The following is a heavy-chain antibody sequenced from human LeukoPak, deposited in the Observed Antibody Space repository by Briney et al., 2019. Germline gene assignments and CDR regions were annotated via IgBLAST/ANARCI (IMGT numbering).Heavy chain of an antibody. CDR1: GFTVSSNY. D-gene: IGHD3-10*01. Sequence: GGSLRLSCAASGFTVSSNYMSWVRQAPGKGLEWVSSISSSSSYIYYADSVKGRFTISRDNAKDSLYLQMNSLRAEDTAVYYCARASRPYGSGSSDYWGQGTLVTVSS. J-gene: IGHJ4*02. CDR2: ISSSSSYI. V-gene: IGHV3-21*01. CDR3: ARASRPYGSGSSDY.